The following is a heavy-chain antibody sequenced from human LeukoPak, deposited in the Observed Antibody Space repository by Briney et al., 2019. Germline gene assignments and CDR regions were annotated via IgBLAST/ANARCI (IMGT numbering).Heavy chain of an antibody. V-gene: IGHV4-34*01. CDR3: ARSPSGPTTVVTPAPIN. Sequence: SETLSLTCAVYGGSFSGYYWSWIRQPPGKGLEWIGEINHSGRTNYNPSLKSRVTISVDSSKNQFSLKLSSVTAADTAVYYCARSPSGPTTVVTPAPINWGQGTLVTVSS. CDR1: GGSFSGYY. D-gene: IGHD4-23*01. CDR2: INHSGRT. J-gene: IGHJ4*02.